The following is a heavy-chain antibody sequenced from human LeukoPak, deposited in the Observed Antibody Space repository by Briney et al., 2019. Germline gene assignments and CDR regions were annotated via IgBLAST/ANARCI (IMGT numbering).Heavy chain of an antibody. CDR1: GLTFSSYG. D-gene: IGHD4-23*01. J-gene: IGHJ4*02. V-gene: IGHV3-33*01. Sequence: GGSLRLSCVASGLTFSSYGMHWVRQAPGKGLEWVAVIWSDGSNKYYRDSVKGRFTISRDNSKNTLYLQMNSLGAEDTAVYYCTARDYGGNQLFDCWGQGTLVTVSP. CDR3: TARDYGGNQLFDC. CDR2: IWSDGSNK.